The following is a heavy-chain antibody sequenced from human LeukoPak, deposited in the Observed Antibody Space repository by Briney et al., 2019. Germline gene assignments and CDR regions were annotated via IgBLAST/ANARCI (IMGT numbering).Heavy chain of an antibody. CDR1: GFTFSSYW. CDR3: ARTYYYDSSGYTFLFDP. Sequence: GGSLRLSCAASGFTFSSYWMSWVRQAPGKGLEWVANIKQDGSEKYYVDSVKGRFTISRDNAKNSLYLQMNSLRAEDTAVYYCARTYYYDSSGYTFLFDPWGQGTLVTVSS. CDR2: IKQDGSEK. D-gene: IGHD3-22*01. V-gene: IGHV3-7*03. J-gene: IGHJ5*02.